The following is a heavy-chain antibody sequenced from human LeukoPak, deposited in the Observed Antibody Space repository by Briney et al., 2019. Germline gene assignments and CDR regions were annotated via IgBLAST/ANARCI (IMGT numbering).Heavy chain of an antibody. J-gene: IGHJ4*02. D-gene: IGHD3-9*01. V-gene: IGHV4-30-4*08. CDR2: IYYSGST. CDR1: GGSISSSSYY. Sequence: PSETLSLTCTVSGGSISSSSYYWGWLRQPPGKGLEWIGYIYYSGSTYYNPSLKSRVTISVDTSKNQFSLKLSSVTAADTAVYYCARAASTLRYFDWLLDYYFDYWGQGTLVTVSS. CDR3: ARAASTLRYFDWLLDYYFDY.